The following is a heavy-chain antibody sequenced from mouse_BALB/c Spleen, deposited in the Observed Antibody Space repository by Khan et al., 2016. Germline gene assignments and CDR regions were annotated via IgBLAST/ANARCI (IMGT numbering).Heavy chain of an antibody. J-gene: IGHJ4*01. V-gene: IGHV4-2*02. Sequence: EVKLLESGGGLVQPGGSLNLSCAASGFDFSRYWMSWARQAPGKGQEWIGEINPGSSTINYTPSLKDKFIISRDNAKNTLYLQMSKVRSEDTALYYCARSGNYYAMDYWRQGTSVTVSS. D-gene: IGHD1-3*01. CDR1: GFDFSRYW. CDR3: ARSGNYYAMDY. CDR2: INPGSSTI.